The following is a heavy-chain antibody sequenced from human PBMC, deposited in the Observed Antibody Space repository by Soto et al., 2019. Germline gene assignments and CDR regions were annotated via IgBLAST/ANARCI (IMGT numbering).Heavy chain of an antibody. J-gene: IGHJ4*02. CDR2: ISGSGGST. CDR1: GFTFSSYA. Sequence: GGSLRLSCAASGFTFSSYAMSWVRQAPGKGLEWVSAISGSGGSTYYADSVKGRFTISRDNSKNTLYLQMNSLRAEDTAVYYCAKGPRAYFDWLFLSGSNDYWGQGTLVTVSS. D-gene: IGHD3-9*01. CDR3: AKGPRAYFDWLFLSGSNDY. V-gene: IGHV3-23*01.